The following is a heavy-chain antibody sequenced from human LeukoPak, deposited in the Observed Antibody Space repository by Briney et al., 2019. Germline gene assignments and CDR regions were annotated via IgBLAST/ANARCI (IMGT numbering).Heavy chain of an antibody. V-gene: IGHV4-59*02. D-gene: IGHD2-15*01. Sequence: SETLSLTRTVFGDSVTGYYLNCVRQPPGKGLEWIGHIYKIGTTNYNPSLKSRLTISADTSKDQFSLKLSSVTAADTAVYYCVIGVGWQPDYWGQGALVSVSS. CDR1: GDSVTGYY. CDR2: IYKIGTT. CDR3: VIGVGWQPDY. J-gene: IGHJ4*02.